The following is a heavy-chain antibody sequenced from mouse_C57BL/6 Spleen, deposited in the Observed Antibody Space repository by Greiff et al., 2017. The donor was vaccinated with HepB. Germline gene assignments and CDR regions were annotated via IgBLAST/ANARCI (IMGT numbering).Heavy chain of an antibody. J-gene: IGHJ4*01. CDR2: ISSGSSTI. Sequence: EVTLVESGGGLVKPGGSLKLSCAASGFTFSDYGMHWVRQAPEKGLEWVAYISSGSSTIYYADTVKGRFTISRDNAKNTLFLQMTSLRSEDTAMYYCARPYYYGRYYYAMDYWGQGTSVTVSS. CDR3: ARPYYYGRYYYAMDY. V-gene: IGHV5-17*01. D-gene: IGHD1-1*01. CDR1: GFTFSDYG.